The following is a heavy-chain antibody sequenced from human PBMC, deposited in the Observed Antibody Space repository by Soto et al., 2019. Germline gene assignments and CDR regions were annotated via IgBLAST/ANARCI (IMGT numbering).Heavy chain of an antibody. Sequence: QVHLQESGPGLVRPSETLSLTCTVSGVSLKIYYWSWIRLPPGGGLEWIGYIFSSGSPNYNPSLRSRVTMSVETSNNQFSLKMSSVTAADTAVYYCARVAGISYYNHMDVWGKGTTVTVSS. CDR1: GVSLKIYY. V-gene: IGHV4-59*01. CDR3: ARVAGISYYNHMDV. J-gene: IGHJ6*03. CDR2: IFSSGSP. D-gene: IGHD1-20*01.